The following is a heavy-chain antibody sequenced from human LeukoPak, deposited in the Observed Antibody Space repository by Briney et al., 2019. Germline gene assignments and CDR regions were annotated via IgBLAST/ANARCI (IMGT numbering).Heavy chain of an antibody. J-gene: IGHJ6*03. V-gene: IGHV3-7*01. Sequence: GGSLRLSCAASGFTFSSYWMSWVRQAPGKGLEWVANIKQDGSEKYYVDSVKGRFTISRDNAKNSLYLQMNSLRAEDTAVYYCARESNYYDTNGKKYYYMDVWGQGTTVIVSS. CDR2: IKQDGSEK. CDR1: GFTFSSYW. D-gene: IGHD3-22*01. CDR3: ARESNYYDTNGKKYYYMDV.